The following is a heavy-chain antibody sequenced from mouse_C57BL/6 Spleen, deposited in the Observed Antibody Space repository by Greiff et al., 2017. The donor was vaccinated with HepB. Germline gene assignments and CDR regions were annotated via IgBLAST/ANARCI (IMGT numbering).Heavy chain of an antibody. J-gene: IGHJ3*01. CDR3: AREGIGFAY. Sequence: VQLQQPGAELVKPGASVKLSCKASGYTFTSYWMHWVKQRPGQGLEWIGMIHPNSGSTNYNEKFKSKATLTVDKSSSTAYMQLSSLTSEDSAVYYCAREGIGFAYWGQGTLVTVSA. V-gene: IGHV1-64*01. CDR2: IHPNSGST. CDR1: GYTFTSYW.